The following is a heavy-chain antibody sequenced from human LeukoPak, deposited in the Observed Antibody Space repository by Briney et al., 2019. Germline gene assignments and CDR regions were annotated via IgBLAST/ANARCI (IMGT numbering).Heavy chain of an antibody. CDR3: ARDHYDYVWGSYRFSGGIDY. J-gene: IGHJ4*02. D-gene: IGHD3-16*02. CDR2: ISSSSSYI. V-gene: IGHV3-21*01. CDR1: GFTFSSYS. Sequence: PGGSLRLSCAASGFTFSSYSMNWVRQAPGKGLEWVSSISSSSSYIYYADSVKGRFTISRDNAKNSLYLQMNSLRAEDTAVYYCARDHYDYVWGSYRFSGGIDYWGQGTLVTVSS.